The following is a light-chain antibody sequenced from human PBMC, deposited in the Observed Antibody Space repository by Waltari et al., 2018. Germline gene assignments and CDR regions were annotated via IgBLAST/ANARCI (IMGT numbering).Light chain of an antibody. Sequence: EILLTQSPRTLPFSPRERATLTCRASTSLGRSLAWSQHKPGQAPRLLIYGASSRATGVPDRFSGSGSGTDFSLTISGLEPEDFAVYYCQRYVRLPATFGQGTKVEI. CDR2: GAS. CDR1: TSLGRS. J-gene: IGKJ1*01. CDR3: QRYVRLPAT. V-gene: IGKV3-20*01.